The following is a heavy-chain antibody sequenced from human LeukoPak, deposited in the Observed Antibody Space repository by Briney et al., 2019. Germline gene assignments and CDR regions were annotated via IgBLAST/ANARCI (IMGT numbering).Heavy chain of an antibody. V-gene: IGHV4-39*02. CDR3: ARDRRITMVRGVKYYYYGMDV. D-gene: IGHD3-10*01. Sequence: SETLSLTCTVSGGSISSSSYYWGWIRQPPGKGLEWIGSIYYSGSTYYNPSLKSRVTISVDTSKNQFSLKLSSVTAADTAVYYCARDRRITMVRGVKYYYYGMDVWGQGTTVTVSS. CDR1: GGSISSSSYY. J-gene: IGHJ6*02. CDR2: IYYSGST.